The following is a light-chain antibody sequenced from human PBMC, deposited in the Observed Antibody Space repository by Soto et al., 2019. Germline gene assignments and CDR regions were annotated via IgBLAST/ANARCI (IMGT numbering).Light chain of an antibody. V-gene: IGKV1D-13*01. CDR3: QQFNNYVLT. Sequence: AIQLTQSPSSLSASVGDRVTITCRASQGITGALAWYQQKPGEPPKLLIYDASSLESGVPSRFSGSGSGTEFTLTISSLQPDDSATYFCQQFNNYVLTFSGGTKVEIK. CDR2: DAS. CDR1: QGITGA. J-gene: IGKJ4*01.